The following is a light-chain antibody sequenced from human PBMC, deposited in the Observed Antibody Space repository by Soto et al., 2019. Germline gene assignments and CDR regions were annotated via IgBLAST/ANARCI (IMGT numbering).Light chain of an antibody. J-gene: IGLJ2*01. CDR2: GNS. Sequence: QSVLTQPPSVSGAPGQRVTISCTGSSSNIGAGYDVHWYQQLPGTAPKLLIYGNSNRPSGVPDRFSGSKSGTSASLAITGLQAEDEADYYCQSYDSRLSVLFGGGTSLTVL. CDR3: QSYDSRLSVL. CDR1: SSNIGAGYD. V-gene: IGLV1-40*01.